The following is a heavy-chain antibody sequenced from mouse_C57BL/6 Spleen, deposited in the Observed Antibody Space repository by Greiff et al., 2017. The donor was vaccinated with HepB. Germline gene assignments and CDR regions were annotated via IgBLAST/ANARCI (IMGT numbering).Heavy chain of an antibody. CDR2: ISSGSSTI. J-gene: IGHJ1*03. CDR3: ARGTYYDYDGGYFDV. CDR1: GFTFSDYG. D-gene: IGHD2-4*01. Sequence: EVQGVESGGGLVKPGGSLKLSCAASGFTFSDYGMHWVRQAPEKGLEWVAYISSGSSTIYYADTVKGRFTISRDNAKNTLFLQMTSLRSEDTAMYYCARGTYYDYDGGYFDVWGTGTTVTVSS. V-gene: IGHV5-17*01.